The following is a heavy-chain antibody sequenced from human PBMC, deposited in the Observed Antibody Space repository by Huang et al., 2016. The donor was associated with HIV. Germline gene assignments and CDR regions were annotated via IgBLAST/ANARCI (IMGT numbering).Heavy chain of an antibody. V-gene: IGHV1-18*04. Sequence: QVQLVQSGTEVRKPGASVKVSCKASGYTFTTFGITWVRQAPGQVREWMGGIRPYNGRKEYEQKLRGRRTMTKDTSTTTAYMELRTLTSDDTAVYYCARSYGSGNDFLDFWGQGTLVTVSS. D-gene: IGHD3-10*01. J-gene: IGHJ3*01. CDR3: ARSYGSGNDFLDF. CDR1: GYTFTTFG. CDR2: IRPYNGRK.